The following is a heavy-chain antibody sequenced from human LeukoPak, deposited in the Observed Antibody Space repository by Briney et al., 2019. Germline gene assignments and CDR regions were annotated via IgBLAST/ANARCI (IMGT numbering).Heavy chain of an antibody. D-gene: IGHD3-22*01. CDR3: ARELYDSSGTNDAFDI. Sequence: ASVKVSCKASGYTFTGYYMHWVRQAPGQGLEWMGWINPNSGGTNYAQKFQGRVTMTRDTSISTAYMELSRLRSDDTAVYYCARELYDSSGTNDAFDIWGQGTMVTVSS. CDR1: GYTFTGYY. J-gene: IGHJ3*02. CDR2: INPNSGGT. V-gene: IGHV1-2*02.